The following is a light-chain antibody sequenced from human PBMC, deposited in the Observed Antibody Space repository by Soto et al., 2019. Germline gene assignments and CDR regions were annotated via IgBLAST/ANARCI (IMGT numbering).Light chain of an antibody. CDR2: QDG. J-gene: IGLJ2*01. CDR1: KLGDKY. V-gene: IGLV3-1*01. CDR3: QTWDSSTVV. Sequence: SYELTQPPSVSVSPGQTASITCSGDKLGDKYASWYQQKPGQSPLLIICQDGKRPSGIPERFSGSNSGNTATLTISGTQAMDEADYYCQTWDSSTVVFGGGTKVTVL.